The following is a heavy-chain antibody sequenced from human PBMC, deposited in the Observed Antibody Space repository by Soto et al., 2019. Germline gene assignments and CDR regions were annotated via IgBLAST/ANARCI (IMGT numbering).Heavy chain of an antibody. J-gene: IGHJ5*02. CDR1: GGTFSSYA. Sequence: QVPLVQSGAEVKKPGSSVTVSCKASGGTFSSYAIHWVRQAPGQGLEWMGGIIPMYGPAKYAQRFQGRVTITADESTTTVDMELTSLASQDTAFYYCARVTAMVRGVIDNWFDPRGHGTLVTVSS. CDR3: ARVTAMVRGVIDNWFDP. V-gene: IGHV1-69*01. D-gene: IGHD3-10*01. CDR2: IIPMYGPA.